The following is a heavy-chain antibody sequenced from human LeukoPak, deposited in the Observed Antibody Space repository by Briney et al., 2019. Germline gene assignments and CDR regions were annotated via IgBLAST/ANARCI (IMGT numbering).Heavy chain of an antibody. CDR3: ARGIAAADLDC. CDR2: ISSSGSTI. D-gene: IGHD6-13*01. CDR1: GFTFSSYE. V-gene: IGHV3-48*03. J-gene: IGHJ4*02. Sequence: GGSLRLSCAASGFTFSSYEMNWVRQAPGKGLEWVSYISSSGSTIYYADSVEGRFTISRDNAKNSLYLQMNSLRAEDTAVYYCARGIAAADLDCWGQGTLVTVSS.